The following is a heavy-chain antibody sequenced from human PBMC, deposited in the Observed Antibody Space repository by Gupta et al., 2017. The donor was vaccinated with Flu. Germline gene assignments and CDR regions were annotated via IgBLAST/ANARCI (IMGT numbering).Heavy chain of an antibody. CDR2: IIPIFGTA. J-gene: IGHJ6*02. V-gene: IGHV1-69*06. D-gene: IGHD3-10*01. CDR3: ARGRLLSADRFYGMDV. CDR1: GGTFSSYA. Sequence: QVQLVQSGAEVKKPGSSVKVSCKASGGTFSSYAISWVRQAPGQGLEWMGGIIPIFGTANYAQKFQGRVTITADKPTSTAYMELSSLRSEDTAVYYCARGRLLSADRFYGMDVWGQGTTVTVSS.